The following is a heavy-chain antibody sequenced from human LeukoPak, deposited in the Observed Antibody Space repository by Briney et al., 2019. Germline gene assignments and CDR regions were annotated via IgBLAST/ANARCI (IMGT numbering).Heavy chain of an antibody. Sequence: PGGSLRLSCAASGFTFSSYWMHWVRQAPGKGLVWVSRVNPQGSETSYADSVRGRFTISRDNAKDALHLQMDNLKAEDTAVHYCARGRWSSTGWFFGYWGQGTLVTVSS. CDR3: ARGRWSSTGWFFGY. D-gene: IGHD6-19*01. CDR2: VNPQGSET. J-gene: IGHJ4*02. CDR1: GFTFSSYW. V-gene: IGHV3-74*01.